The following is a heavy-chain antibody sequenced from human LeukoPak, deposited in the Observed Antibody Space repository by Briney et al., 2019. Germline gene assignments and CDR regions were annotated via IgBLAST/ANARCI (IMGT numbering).Heavy chain of an antibody. CDR2: ISYSSSYI. D-gene: IGHD3-22*01. V-gene: IGHV3-21*01. CDR3: ARALPGYYDTRGRYYYMDV. CDR1: GFTFSDYS. J-gene: IGHJ6*03. Sequence: MTGGSLRLSCAASGFTFSDYSVNWVRHAPGKGLEWVSSISYSSSYIYYVDSVKGRFTISRDNAKNSLYLQMHSLRAEDTAVYYCARALPGYYDTRGRYYYMDVWGKGTTVTVSS.